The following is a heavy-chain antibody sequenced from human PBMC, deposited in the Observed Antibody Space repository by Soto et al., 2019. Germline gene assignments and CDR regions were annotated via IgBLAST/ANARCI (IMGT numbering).Heavy chain of an antibody. D-gene: IGHD2-2*01. V-gene: IGHV1-46*01. CDR2: INPSGGST. J-gene: IGHJ4*02. Sequence: GASVKVSCKASGYTFTSYYMHWVRQAPGQGLEWMGIINPSGGSTSYAQKFQGRVTMTTDTSTSTAYMELRSLRSDDTAVYYCARRYCSSTSCYHYFDYWGQGTLVTVSS. CDR1: GYTFTSYY. CDR3: ARRYCSSTSCYHYFDY.